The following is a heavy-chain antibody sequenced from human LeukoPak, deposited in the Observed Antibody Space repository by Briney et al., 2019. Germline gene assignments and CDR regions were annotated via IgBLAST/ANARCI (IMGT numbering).Heavy chain of an antibody. J-gene: IGHJ4*02. D-gene: IGHD3-22*01. Sequence: GGSLRLSCAVSGFTVSSSYMSWVRQAPGKGLEWVSLIYNSGTTYYADSVKGRFTISRDNSKNTLYLQMNSLRVDDTAVYYCAKEKYYYDSSGQNDYWGQGTLVTVSS. CDR2: IYNSGTT. CDR1: GFTVSSSY. CDR3: AKEKYYYDSSGQNDY. V-gene: IGHV3-53*01.